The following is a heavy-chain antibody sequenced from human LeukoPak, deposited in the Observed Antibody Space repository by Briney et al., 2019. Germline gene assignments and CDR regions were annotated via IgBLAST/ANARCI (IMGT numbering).Heavy chain of an antibody. CDR2: INDDGSGT. Sequence: GGSLRLSCVASGFTFSVYSMNWVRQAPGRGLEWVATINDDGSGTYYVDPVRGRFTISRDNAKNSLFLQMSSLRAEDTAVYYCTRENHYVFDLWGQGTLVTVSS. D-gene: IGHD3-10*02. V-gene: IGHV3-7*04. CDR3: TRENHYVFDL. J-gene: IGHJ4*02. CDR1: GFTFSVYS.